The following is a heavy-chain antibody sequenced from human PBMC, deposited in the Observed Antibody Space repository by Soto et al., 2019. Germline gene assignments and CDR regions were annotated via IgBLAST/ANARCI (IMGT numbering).Heavy chain of an antibody. CDR3: AKGRGRSGSLTPRGDC. Sequence: EVQLLEYGGGLVQPGGSLRLSCAASGFTFNNYAMNWVRQATGKGLEWVSAISGGGDTTSYADSVKGRYTVSRDGSKNTLYLQMSSLRAEDTALYYCAKGRGRSGSLTPRGDCWGQGTLVTVSS. D-gene: IGHD3-10*01. V-gene: IGHV3-23*01. CDR2: ISGGGDTT. CDR1: GFTFNNYA. J-gene: IGHJ4*02.